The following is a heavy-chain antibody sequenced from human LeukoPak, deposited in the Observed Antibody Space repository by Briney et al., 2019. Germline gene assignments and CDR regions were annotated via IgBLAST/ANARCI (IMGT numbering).Heavy chain of an antibody. CDR1: GGSISSSNW. V-gene: IGHV4-4*02. CDR3: ARVPDSSGYTPLAPAAFDI. J-gene: IGHJ3*02. CDR2: IYHSGST. D-gene: IGHD3-22*01. Sequence: PSGTLSLTCAVSGGSISSSNWWSWVRQPPGKGLEWIGEIYHSGSTNYNPSLKSRVTISVDKSKNQFSLKLSSVTAADTAVYYCARVPDSSGYTPLAPAAFDIWGQGTMVTVSS.